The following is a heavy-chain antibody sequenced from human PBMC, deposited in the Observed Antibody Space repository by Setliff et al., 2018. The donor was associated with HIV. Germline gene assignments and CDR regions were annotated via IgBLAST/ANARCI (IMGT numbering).Heavy chain of an antibody. J-gene: IGHJ6*03. CDR3: ATAGEMATIGYSYYYMGV. D-gene: IGHD3-10*01. V-gene: IGHV1-69*13. CDR2: ITPIFGAT. CDR1: GGTFSRNP. Sequence: SVKVSCKASGGTFSRNPISWVRQAPGQGLEWMGGITPIFGATKYAQKFQGRVTITADESRTTAYLDLNSLRSEDTAVYYCATAGEMATIGYSYYYMGVWGKGTTVTVSS.